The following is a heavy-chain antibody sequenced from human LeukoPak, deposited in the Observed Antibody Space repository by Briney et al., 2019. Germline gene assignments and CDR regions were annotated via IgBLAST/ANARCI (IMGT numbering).Heavy chain of an antibody. CDR3: ARGVIMRWFDP. CDR1: GGSFSGYY. Sequence: PSETLSLACAVYGGSFSGYYWSWIRQPPGKGLEGIGEINHSGSTNYNPSLKSRVTISVDTSKNQFSLKLSSVTAADTAVYYCARGVIMRWFDPWGQGTLVTVSS. D-gene: IGHD3-3*01. CDR2: INHSGST. V-gene: IGHV4-34*01. J-gene: IGHJ5*02.